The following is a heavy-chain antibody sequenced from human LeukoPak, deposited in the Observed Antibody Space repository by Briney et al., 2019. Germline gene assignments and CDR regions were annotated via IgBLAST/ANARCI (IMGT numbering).Heavy chain of an antibody. CDR2: MYHGGST. J-gene: IGHJ5*02. Sequence: PSETLSLTCAVSGGSISSGGFSWSWIRQPPGKGLEWIGYMYHGGSTYYNPSLESRVTISVDRSKNQFSLKLSSVTAADTAVYYCASTNDFGDYVGAWGQGTQVTVSS. CDR1: GGSISSGGFS. CDR3: ASTNDFGDYVGA. V-gene: IGHV4-30-2*01. D-gene: IGHD4-17*01.